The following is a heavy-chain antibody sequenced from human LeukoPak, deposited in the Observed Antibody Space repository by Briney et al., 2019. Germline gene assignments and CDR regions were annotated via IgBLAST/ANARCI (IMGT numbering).Heavy chain of an antibody. CDR3: AKGPPGSATRYYYYYYMDV. J-gene: IGHJ6*03. V-gene: IGHV3-23*01. CDR1: GFIFSTYA. D-gene: IGHD3-10*01. Sequence: GGSLRLSCEASGFIFSTYAMSWVRQAPGKGLEWVSGLSGLGYRTHYADSVKGRFTISRDNSKNTLFLQMNSLRAEDTAVYYCAKGPPGSATRYYYYYYMDVWGKGATVTISS. CDR2: LSGLGYRT.